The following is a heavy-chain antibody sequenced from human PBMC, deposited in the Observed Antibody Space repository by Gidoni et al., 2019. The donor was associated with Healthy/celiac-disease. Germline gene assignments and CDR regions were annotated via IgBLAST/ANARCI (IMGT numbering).Heavy chain of an antibody. V-gene: IGHV4-31*02. CDR2: IDYSGST. CDR3: ARGASGWHFDY. D-gene: IGHD6-19*01. J-gene: IGHJ4*02. Sequence: RQHPGKGLEWIGYIDYSGSTYYNPSLKSRVTISVDTSKNQFSLKLSSVTAADTAVYYCARGASGWHFDYWGQGTLVTVSS.